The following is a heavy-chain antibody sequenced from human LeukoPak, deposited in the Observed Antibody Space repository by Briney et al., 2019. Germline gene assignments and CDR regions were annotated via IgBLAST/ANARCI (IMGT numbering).Heavy chain of an antibody. CDR2: ISGDGGTI. Sequence: PGGSLRLSCAASGFTFEDYAMHWVRQAPGKGLEWVSLISGDGGTIYYADSVKGRFTISRDNSKNSLYLQMNSLRTEDTAFYYCAKDRGSGSSFRYYYYGMDVCGQGTTVTVSS. V-gene: IGHV3-43*02. J-gene: IGHJ6*02. CDR1: GFTFEDYA. CDR3: AKDRGSGSSFRYYYYGMDV. D-gene: IGHD3-10*01.